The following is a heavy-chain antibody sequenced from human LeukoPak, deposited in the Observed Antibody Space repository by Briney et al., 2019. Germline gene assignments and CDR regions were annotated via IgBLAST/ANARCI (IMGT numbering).Heavy chain of an antibody. CDR2: INPNSGGT. D-gene: IGHD1-7*01. J-gene: IGHJ3*02. V-gene: IGHV1-2*02. CDR1: GYTFTGYY. CDR3: ARDWNYVTGAFDI. Sequence: ASVKVSCKASGYTFTGYYMHWVRQAPGQGLEWMGWINPNSGGTNYAQKFQGRVTMTRDTSISTAYMELSRLRSDDTAVYYCARDWNYVTGAFDIWGQGTMVTVSS.